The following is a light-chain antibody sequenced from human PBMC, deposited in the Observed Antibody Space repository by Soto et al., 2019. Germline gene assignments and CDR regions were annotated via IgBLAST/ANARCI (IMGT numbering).Light chain of an antibody. CDR2: GTS. CDR1: QSVSTSY. V-gene: IGKV3-20*01. Sequence: DIVLTQSPGTLSLSPGERATLSCRASQSVSTSYFAWYQQKPGQAPRLLIYGTSTRATGIPDRFSGSGSGTDFTLTISRLEPEGFAVYFCQQYSSSPPITFGQGTRLEIK. J-gene: IGKJ5*01. CDR3: QQYSSSPPIT.